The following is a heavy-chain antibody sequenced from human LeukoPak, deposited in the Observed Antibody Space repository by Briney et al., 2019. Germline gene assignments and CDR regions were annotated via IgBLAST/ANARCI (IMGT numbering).Heavy chain of an antibody. J-gene: IGHJ4*02. CDR3: ARGPPKGSGWYY. V-gene: IGHV1-2*02. CDR1: GYTFTGYY. Sequence: ASVTVSCKASGYTFTGYYMHWVRQAPGQGLEWMGWINPNSGGTNYAQKFQGRVTMTRDTSISTAYMELSRLRSDDTAVYYCARGPPKGSGWYYWGQGTLVTVSS. D-gene: IGHD6-19*01. CDR2: INPNSGGT.